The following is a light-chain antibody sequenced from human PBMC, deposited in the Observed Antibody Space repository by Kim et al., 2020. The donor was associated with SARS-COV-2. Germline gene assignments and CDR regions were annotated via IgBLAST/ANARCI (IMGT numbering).Light chain of an antibody. CDR3: QQLNSYPY. CDR2: AAS. J-gene: IGKJ4*01. CDR1: QGISSY. V-gene: IGKV1-9*01. Sequence: DTQLTQSPSFLSASVGDRVTITCRASQGISSYLAWYQQKPGKAPKLLIYAASTLQSGVPSRFSGSGSGTEFTLTISSLQPEDFATYSCQQLNSYPYFGGGTKVDIK.